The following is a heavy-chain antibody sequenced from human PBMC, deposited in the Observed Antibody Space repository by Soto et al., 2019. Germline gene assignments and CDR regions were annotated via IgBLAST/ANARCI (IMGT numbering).Heavy chain of an antibody. CDR2: LSYDVRNK. V-gene: IGHV3-30*03. CDR3: AREYVTGYYKVLGY. Sequence: GGSLRLSCAASAFTFSSYGMHWFRQAPGKGLEWVAVLSYDVRNKFYADSVKGRFTISRDNAKNTLYLQMNSLRPEDTEVYYWAREYVTGYYKVLGYWGKGTLVPVSS. D-gene: IGHD3-9*01. CDR1: AFTFSSYG. J-gene: IGHJ4*02.